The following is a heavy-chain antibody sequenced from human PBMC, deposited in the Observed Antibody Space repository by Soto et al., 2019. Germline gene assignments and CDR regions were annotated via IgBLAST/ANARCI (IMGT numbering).Heavy chain of an antibody. V-gene: IGHV4-38-2*02. Sequence: SEPLSLTCAVSGYSLRSGSYWGWVRKPPGKGPEWIASNYHGDTTFYNPSLTRRATLSVDTSKNHYSLKLRAVTAAARAVYYCAREKGEWFGDLLQQGWLDPWRQGTLVTVS. D-gene: IGHD3-10*01. CDR1: GYSLRSGSY. CDR3: AREKGEWFGDLLQQGWLDP. J-gene: IGHJ5*02. CDR2: NYHGDTT.